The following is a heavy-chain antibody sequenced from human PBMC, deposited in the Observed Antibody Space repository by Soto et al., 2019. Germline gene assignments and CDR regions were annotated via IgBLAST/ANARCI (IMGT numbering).Heavy chain of an antibody. J-gene: IGHJ4*02. CDR1: GGSISSYY. V-gene: IGHV4-59*08. CDR2: IYYSGST. CDR3: ARRYGGRAFDY. D-gene: IGHD3-16*01. Sequence: QVQLQESGPGLVKPSETLSLTCTVSGGSISSYYWSWIRQPPGKGLEWIGYIYYSGSTNYNPSLKSRVTISVDTSKNQFSLTLSSVTAADTAVYYCARRYGGRAFDYWGQGTLVTVSS.